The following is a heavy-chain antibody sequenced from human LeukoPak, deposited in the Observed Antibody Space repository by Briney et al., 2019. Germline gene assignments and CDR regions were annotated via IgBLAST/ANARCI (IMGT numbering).Heavy chain of an antibody. CDR3: ARYISSICFDY. CDR2: INADGRTT. J-gene: IGHJ4*02. Sequence: GGSLRLSCAASGFTFSSSEMNWVRQDPGKGREWISYINADGRTTYYADSVKGRFTISRDNAKNSLYLQMNSLTAEDTAFYYCARYISSICFDYWGQGSLVTVSS. D-gene: IGHD6-6*01. CDR1: GFTFSSSE. V-gene: IGHV3-48*03.